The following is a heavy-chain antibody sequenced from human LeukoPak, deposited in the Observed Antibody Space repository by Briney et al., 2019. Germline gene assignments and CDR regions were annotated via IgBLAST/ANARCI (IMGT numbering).Heavy chain of an antibody. CDR2: ISDTGRRT. V-gene: IGHV3-23*01. CDR3: GRHDSFIPF. Sequence: PGGSLRLSCAASGLTFSDYAMTWVRQAAGKGLEWVSSISDTGRRTYYTDSVKGRFTISRDDYKKAVYLEMSTVRVEDTAIYFCGRHDSFIPFWGQGTLVTVSS. CDR1: GLTFSDYA. J-gene: IGHJ4*02. D-gene: IGHD3-16*02.